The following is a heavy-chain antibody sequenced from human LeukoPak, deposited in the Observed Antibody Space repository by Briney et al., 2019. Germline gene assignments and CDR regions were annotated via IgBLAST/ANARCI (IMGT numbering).Heavy chain of an antibody. Sequence: SSETLSLTCTVSGGSISSYYWSWIRQPAGKGLEWIGRIYTSGSTNYNPSLKSRVTMSVDTSKNQFSLKLSSVTAADTAVYYCARDDILTGLNYYMDVWGKGTTVTISS. CDR3: ARDDILTGLNYYMDV. D-gene: IGHD3-9*01. J-gene: IGHJ6*03. CDR2: IYTSGST. V-gene: IGHV4-4*07. CDR1: GGSISSYY.